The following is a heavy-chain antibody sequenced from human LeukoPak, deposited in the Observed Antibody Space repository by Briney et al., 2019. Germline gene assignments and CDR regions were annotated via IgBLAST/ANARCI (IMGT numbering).Heavy chain of an antibody. D-gene: IGHD3-22*01. V-gene: IGHV3-30*03. CDR2: ISYDGTNK. Sequence: PGGSLRLSCAASGFTFSNFGMHWVRQAPGKGLEWVALISYDGTNKYYADSVKGRFTISRDNSKNTLYLQMNSLRAEDTAVYYCARDRDYYDSSGYLDYWGQGTLVTVSS. J-gene: IGHJ4*02. CDR1: GFTFSNFG. CDR3: ARDRDYYDSSGYLDY.